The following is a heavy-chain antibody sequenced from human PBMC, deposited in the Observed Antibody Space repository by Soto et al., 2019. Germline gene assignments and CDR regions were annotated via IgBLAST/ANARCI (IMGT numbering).Heavy chain of an antibody. V-gene: IGHV3-13*01. Sequence: EVQLVESGGGLVQPGGSLRLSCAASGFTFSSYDMHWVRQATGKGLEWVSAIGTAGDTYYPGSVKGRFTISRENAKNSLYLQMNSLRAEDTAVYYCVRDPHDYGDKYGHGMDVWGQGTTVTVSS. D-gene: IGHD4-17*01. CDR2: IGTAGDT. CDR1: GFTFSSYD. J-gene: IGHJ6*02. CDR3: VRDPHDYGDKYGHGMDV.